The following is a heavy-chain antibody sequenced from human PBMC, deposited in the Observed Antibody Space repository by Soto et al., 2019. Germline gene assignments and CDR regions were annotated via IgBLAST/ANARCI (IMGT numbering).Heavy chain of an antibody. CDR1: GFTFSSYW. J-gene: IGHJ4*02. Sequence: PGGSLRLSCAASGFTFSSYWMSWVRQAPGKGLEWVANIKQDGSEKYYVDSVKGRFTISRDNAKNSLYLQMNSLRAEDTAVYYCARLMPREAVALDYWGQGTLVTVSS. CDR2: IKQDGSEK. D-gene: IGHD6-19*01. V-gene: IGHV3-7*01. CDR3: ARLMPREAVALDY.